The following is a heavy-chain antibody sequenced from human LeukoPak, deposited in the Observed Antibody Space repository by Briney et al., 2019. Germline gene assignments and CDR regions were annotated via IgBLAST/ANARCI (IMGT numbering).Heavy chain of an antibody. J-gene: IGHJ2*01. D-gene: IGHD5-12*01. Sequence: GRSLRLSCAASGFTFDDYAMHWVRQAPGKGLEWVSGISWNSGSIGYADSVKGRFTISRDNAKNSLYLQMNSLRAEDTALYYCANSGYDYSGYFDLWGRGTLVTVSS. CDR3: ANSGYDYSGYFDL. V-gene: IGHV3-9*01. CDR2: ISWNSGSI. CDR1: GFTFDDYA.